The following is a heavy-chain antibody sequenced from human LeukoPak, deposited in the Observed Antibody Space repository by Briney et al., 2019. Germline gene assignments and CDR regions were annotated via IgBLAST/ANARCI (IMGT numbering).Heavy chain of an antibody. CDR3: ARERGRGRDSPWFDY. D-gene: IGHD1-26*01. CDR1: GFIVSGDF. Sequence: GGSLRLSCAASGFIVSGDFMSWVRQAPGKGLEWVSVIYSDGSTCYADSVKGRFTISRGNSKNTLDLQMTGLRAEDTAVYYCARERGRGRDSPWFDYWGQGALVTVSS. V-gene: IGHV3-53*01. J-gene: IGHJ4*02. CDR2: IYSDGST.